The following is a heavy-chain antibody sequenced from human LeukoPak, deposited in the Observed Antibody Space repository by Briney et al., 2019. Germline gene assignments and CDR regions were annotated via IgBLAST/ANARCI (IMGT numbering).Heavy chain of an antibody. CDR2: ISYDGSNK. J-gene: IGHJ3*02. D-gene: IGHD2-2*01. CDR3: ARDQYQLLCRGAFDI. Sequence: GGSLRLSCAASGFTFSSYAMHWVRQAPGKGLEWVAVISYDGSNKYYADSVKGRFTISRDNSKNTLYLQMNSLRAEDTAVYYCARDQYQLLCRGAFDIWGQGTMVTVSS. V-gene: IGHV3-30-3*01. CDR1: GFTFSSYA.